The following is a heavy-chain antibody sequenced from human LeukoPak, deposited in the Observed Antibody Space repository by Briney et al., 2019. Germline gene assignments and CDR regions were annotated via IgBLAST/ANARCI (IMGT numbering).Heavy chain of an antibody. V-gene: IGHV4-61*08. CDR1: GGSISGGSISGYH. Sequence: PSETLSLTCSVSGGSISGGSISGYHWSWIRPPPGKGLELIAYMHYSGTTHYNPSLKSRVSISVDTSRKQISLELTSVTAADTAVYYCARDGWESGDYWGQGTLLTVSS. CDR3: ARDGWESGDY. D-gene: IGHD1-26*01. CDR2: MHYSGTT. J-gene: IGHJ4*02.